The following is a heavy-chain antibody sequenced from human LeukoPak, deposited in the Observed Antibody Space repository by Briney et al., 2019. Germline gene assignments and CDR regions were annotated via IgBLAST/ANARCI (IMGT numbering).Heavy chain of an antibody. J-gene: IGHJ6*03. CDR1: GGTFSSYA. V-gene: IGHV1-69*05. CDR3: ASGAYWNYHYYYHMDV. CDR2: IIPIIATA. Sequence: SVKVSCKASGGTFSSYAISWVRQAPGQGLEWMGGIIPIIATANYAQKFQGRVTITTDESTSTAYMELSSLRSESTAVYYCASGAYWNYHYYYHMDVWGKGTTVTVSS. D-gene: IGHD1-1*01.